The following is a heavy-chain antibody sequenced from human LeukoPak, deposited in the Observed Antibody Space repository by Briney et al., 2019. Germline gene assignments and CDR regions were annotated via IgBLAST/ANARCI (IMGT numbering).Heavy chain of an antibody. D-gene: IGHD6-19*01. CDR2: INPNSGGT. CDR3: ARDDRSSGWLHSFDY. CDR1: GYTFTGYY. J-gene: IGHJ4*02. Sequence: ASVKVSCKASGYTFTGYYMHWVRQAPGQGLEWMGWINPNSGGTNYAQKFQGRVTMTTDTSTSTAYMELRSLRSDDTAVYYCARDDRSSGWLHSFDYWGQGTLVTVSS. V-gene: IGHV1-2*02.